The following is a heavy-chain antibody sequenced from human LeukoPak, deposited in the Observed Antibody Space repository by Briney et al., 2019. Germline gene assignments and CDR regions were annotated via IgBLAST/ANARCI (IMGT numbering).Heavy chain of an antibody. CDR2: IDYSGST. CDR1: GGSISSYY. J-gene: IGHJ4*02. V-gene: IGHV4-59*01. CDR3: ARVLSSGPFFDY. Sequence: PSETLSLTCTVSGGSISSYYWSWLRQPPGKGLEWIGYIDYSGSTNYNPSLKSRVTISVDTSKNQFSLKLSSVTAADTAVYYCARVLSSGPFFDYWGQGTLVTVSS. D-gene: IGHD4/OR15-4a*01.